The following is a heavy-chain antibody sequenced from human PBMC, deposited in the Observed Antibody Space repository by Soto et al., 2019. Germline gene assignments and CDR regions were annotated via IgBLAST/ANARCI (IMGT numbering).Heavy chain of an antibody. CDR3: ARHGFLVGMSDSGYFDL. CDR2: IYYSGST. D-gene: IGHD2-21*01. J-gene: IGHJ2*01. V-gene: IGHV4-39*01. CDR1: GGSISSSSYY. Sequence: SETLSLTCTVSGGSISSSSYYWGWIRQPPGKGLEWIGSIYYSGSTYYNPSLKSRVTISVDTSKNQFSLKLSSVTAADTAVYYCARHGFLVGMSDSGYFDLWGRDTLVTVSS.